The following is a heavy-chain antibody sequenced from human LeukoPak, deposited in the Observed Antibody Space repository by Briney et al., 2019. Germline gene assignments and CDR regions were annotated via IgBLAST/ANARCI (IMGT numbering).Heavy chain of an antibody. CDR1: GFTFSNYW. J-gene: IGHJ4*02. Sequence: GGSLRLSCVASGFTFSNYWMHWVRQPPGKGLVWVSRIYVDGRTTNYADSVKGRFTISRDNAKNTVYLQMNSLRAEDTAVYYCAKDKEQWLKYYFDYWGQGTLVTVSS. V-gene: IGHV3-74*01. CDR2: IYVDGRTT. CDR3: AKDKEQWLKYYFDY. D-gene: IGHD6-19*01.